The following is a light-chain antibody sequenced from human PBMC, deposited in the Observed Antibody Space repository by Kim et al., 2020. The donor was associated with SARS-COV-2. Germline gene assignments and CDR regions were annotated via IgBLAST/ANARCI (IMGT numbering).Light chain of an antibody. Sequence: QSVLTQTAPVSGSPGQSITISCTGTTSDVGGYKYVSWYQQHPGKAPKLLIHDVSNRPSGVSYRFSASKSGNTASLTISGLQSEDEADYYCTSYTRSSTWVFGGGTQLTVL. CDR3: TSYTRSSTWV. J-gene: IGLJ3*02. CDR1: TSDVGGYKY. V-gene: IGLV2-14*03. CDR2: DVS.